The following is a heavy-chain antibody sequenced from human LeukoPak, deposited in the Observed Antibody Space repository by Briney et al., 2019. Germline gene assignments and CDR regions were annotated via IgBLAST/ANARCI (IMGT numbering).Heavy chain of an antibody. CDR2: IYYSGTT. D-gene: IGHD3-3*01. CDR1: GGSISSYY. V-gene: IGHV4-59*01. Sequence: PSETLSLTCTVSGGSISSYYWSWIRQPPGKGLEWIGYIYYSGTTNYNPSLRSRVTISVDTSKNQFSLKLCSVTAADTAVYYCARVALSENYDFWSGYLPPPKFDYWGQGTLVTVSS. CDR3: ARVALSENYDFWSGYLPPPKFDY. J-gene: IGHJ4*02.